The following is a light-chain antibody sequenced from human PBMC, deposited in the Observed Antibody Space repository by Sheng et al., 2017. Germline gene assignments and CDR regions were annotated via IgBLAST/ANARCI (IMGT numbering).Light chain of an antibody. V-gene: IGKV1-33*01. Sequence: DIQMTQSPSSLSASVGDRVTITCQASQDISNYLNWYQQKPGKAPKLLIYDASNLETGVPSRFSGSGSGTDFTFTISSLQPEDIATYYCQQYDNLPPLGRGTKLE. CDR2: DAS. CDR1: QDISNY. CDR3: QQYDNLPP. J-gene: IGKJ2*01.